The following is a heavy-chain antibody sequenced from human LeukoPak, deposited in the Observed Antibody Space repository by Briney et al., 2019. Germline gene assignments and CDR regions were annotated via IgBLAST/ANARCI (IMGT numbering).Heavy chain of an antibody. V-gene: IGHV1-2*02. J-gene: IGHJ5*02. D-gene: IGHD3-10*01. Sequence: ASVKVSCKASGYTFTGYYMHWVRQAPGQGLEWMGWINPNSGGTNYAQKFQGRVTMTRDTSISTAYMELSGLRSDDTAVYYCARANLVRGVGLFFDRNWFDPWGQGTLVTVSS. CDR2: INPNSGGT. CDR1: GYTFTGYY. CDR3: ARANLVRGVGLFFDRNWFDP.